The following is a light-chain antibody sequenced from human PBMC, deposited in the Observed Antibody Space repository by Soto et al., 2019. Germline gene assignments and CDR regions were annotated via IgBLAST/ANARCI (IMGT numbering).Light chain of an antibody. V-gene: IGLV2-14*01. Sequence: QSALTQPASVSGSPGQSITISCTGTSSDVGGYKYVSWYQQYPGKAPKLIIYEISNRPSGVSSRFSGSKSGNTASLTISGLQAEDEADYYCSSYTSTSTLVFGGGTKLTVL. CDR3: SSYTSTSTLV. CDR1: SSDVGGYKY. CDR2: EIS. J-gene: IGLJ2*01.